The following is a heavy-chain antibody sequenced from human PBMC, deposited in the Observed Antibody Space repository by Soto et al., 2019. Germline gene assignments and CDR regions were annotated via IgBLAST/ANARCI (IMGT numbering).Heavy chain of an antibody. J-gene: IGHJ6*03. CDR1: GFTFSSYS. V-gene: IGHV3-48*01. CDR2: ISSSSSTI. CDR3: ARDRVGYCSGGSCENYYYYYMDV. Sequence: GGSLRLSCAASGFTFSSYSMNWVRQAPGKGLEWVSYISSSSSTIYYADTVKGRFTISRDNAKNSLYLQMNSLRAEDTAVYYCARDRVGYCSGGSCENYYYYYMDVWGKGTTVTVSS. D-gene: IGHD2-15*01.